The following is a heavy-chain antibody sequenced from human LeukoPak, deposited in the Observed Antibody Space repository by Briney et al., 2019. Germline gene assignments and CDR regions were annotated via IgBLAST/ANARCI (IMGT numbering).Heavy chain of an antibody. D-gene: IGHD5-24*01. V-gene: IGHV4-61*02. Sequence: PSETLSLTCTVSGGSIGSGTYYWGWIRQLAGKGLEWIGRIYTSGSTSYNPSLKSRVTISVDTSKNQMSLKLSSVTAADTAVYYCARDRDGYYYFDYWGQGALVTVSS. CDR3: ARDRDGYYYFDY. J-gene: IGHJ4*02. CDR1: GGSIGSGTYY. CDR2: IYTSGST.